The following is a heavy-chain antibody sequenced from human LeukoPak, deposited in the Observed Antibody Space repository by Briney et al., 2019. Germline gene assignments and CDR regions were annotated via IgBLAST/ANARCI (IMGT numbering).Heavy chain of an antibody. CDR2: ISWNSGSI. V-gene: IGHV3-9*01. D-gene: IGHD6-6*01. J-gene: IGHJ4*02. CDR3: VGTIASRGSEY. CDR1: GFTFDDYA. Sequence: GRSLRLSCAASGFTFDDYAMHWVRQAPGKGLEWVSGISWNSGSIGYADSVKGRFTVSRGNAKNTVYLQMNNLRVDDTAMYYCVGTIASRGSEYWGQGALVTVSS.